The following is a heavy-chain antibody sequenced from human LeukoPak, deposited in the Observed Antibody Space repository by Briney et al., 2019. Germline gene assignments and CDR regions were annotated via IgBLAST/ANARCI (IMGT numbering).Heavy chain of an antibody. CDR1: GGSLSTYY. CDR3: TRAVITFGAAVAKGFDS. CDR2: IYYSGST. Sequence: SETLSLTCTVSGGSLSTYYWSWIRQPPGKGLEWIGYIYYSGSTDYNPSLKSRVTMSLDTSKNQFSPNLRSVTAADTAVYYCTRAVITFGAAVAKGFDSWGQGTLVTVSS. J-gene: IGHJ4*02. D-gene: IGHD3-16*01. V-gene: IGHV4-59*01.